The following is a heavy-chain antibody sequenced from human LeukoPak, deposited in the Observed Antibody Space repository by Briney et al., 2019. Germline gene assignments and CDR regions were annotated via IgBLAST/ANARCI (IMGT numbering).Heavy chain of an antibody. CDR2: ISSSSSYI. V-gene: IGHV3-21*01. D-gene: IGHD4-11*01. J-gene: IGHJ4*02. Sequence: PGGSLRLSCAASGFTFSNYEMNWVRQAPGKGLEWVSSISSSSSYIYYADSVKGRFTISRDNAKNSLYLQMNSLRAEDTAVYYCARDRDYSGGYFDYWGQGTLVTVSS. CDR3: ARDRDYSGGYFDY. CDR1: GFTFSNYE.